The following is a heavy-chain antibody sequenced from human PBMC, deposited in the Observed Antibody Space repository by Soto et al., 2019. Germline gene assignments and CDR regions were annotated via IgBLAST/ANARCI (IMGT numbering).Heavy chain of an antibody. CDR1: GGSISSYS. CDR3: ARSSARY. Sequence: SETLSLTCTVSGGSISSYSWSWIRQPPGKGLEWIGYIYYSGSTNYNPSLKSRVTISVDTSKNQFSLKLSSVTAADTAVYYCARSSARYWGQGTLGTCSS. J-gene: IGHJ4*02. CDR2: IYYSGST. V-gene: IGHV4-59*01.